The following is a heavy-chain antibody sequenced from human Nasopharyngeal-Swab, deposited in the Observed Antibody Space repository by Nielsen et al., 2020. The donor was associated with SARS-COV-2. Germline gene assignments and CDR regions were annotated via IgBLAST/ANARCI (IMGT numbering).Heavy chain of an antibody. Sequence: WIRQPPGKGLEWIGEIYHSGSTNCNPSLKSRVTISVDTSKNQFSLKLSSVTAADTAVYYCARGNRGYSGEINRFDPWGQGTLVTVSS. CDR3: ARGNRGYSGEINRFDP. V-gene: IGHV4-34*01. CDR2: IYHSGST. J-gene: IGHJ5*02. D-gene: IGHD5-12*01.